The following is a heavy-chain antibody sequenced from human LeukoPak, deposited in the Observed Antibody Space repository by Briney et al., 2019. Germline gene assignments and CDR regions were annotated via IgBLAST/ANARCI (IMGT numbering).Heavy chain of an antibody. V-gene: IGHV4-39*01. D-gene: IGHD5-18*01. J-gene: IGHJ4*02. CDR3: ARLRDEGYSYGSLDC. Sequence: KPSETLSLTCTVSGDSMNSYYWGWIRQPPGKGLEWIGSVYYSGTPYYNPPLKSRVTISVDTSKNQFSLRLTSVTAADTAVYYCARLRDEGYSYGSLDCWGQGTLVTVSS. CDR1: GDSMNSYY. CDR2: VYYSGTP.